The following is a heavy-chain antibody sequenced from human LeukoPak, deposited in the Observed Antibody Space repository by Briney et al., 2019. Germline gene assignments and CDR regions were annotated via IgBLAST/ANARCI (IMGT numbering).Heavy chain of an antibody. CDR2: INPNNGGT. CDR1: GYRFTAYF. Sequence: ASVRVSCKASGYRFTAYFLHWVRQAPGQGLEWMGCINPNNGGTKYTQRFQGRVTMARDTSINTAYMELNRLKSDDTAVYYCFFSGGHFDSWGQGTLVTVSS. V-gene: IGHV1-2*02. CDR3: FFSGGHFDS. J-gene: IGHJ4*02. D-gene: IGHD3-10*01.